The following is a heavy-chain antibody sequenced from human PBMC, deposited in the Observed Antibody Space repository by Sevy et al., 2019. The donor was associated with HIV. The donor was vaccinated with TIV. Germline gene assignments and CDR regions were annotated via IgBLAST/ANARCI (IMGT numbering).Heavy chain of an antibody. CDR1: GFTFSNFA. CDR3: AKKMGGGSGMAFLVDY. CDR2: ISGTGDYT. V-gene: IGHV3-23*01. D-gene: IGHD5-18*01. J-gene: IGHJ4*02. Sequence: GGSLRLSCAASGFTFSNFAMGWVRQAPGKGLDWNSVISGTGDYTYYADSVKGRFTISRDNSKNTLFLQMNSLRAEDTAIFYCAKKMGGGSGMAFLVDYWGQGTLVTVSS.